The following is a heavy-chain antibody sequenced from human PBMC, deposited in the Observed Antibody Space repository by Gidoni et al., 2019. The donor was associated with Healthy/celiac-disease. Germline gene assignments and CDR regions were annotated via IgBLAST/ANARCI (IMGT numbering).Heavy chain of an antibody. CDR2: ISSSSSYI. J-gene: IGHJ4*02. CDR3: ARDTVVTQFDY. CDR1: GFTFSSES. Sequence: EVQLVESGGGLVTPGGSLRLSCEAAGFTFSSESMNWVRQAPGKGLEWVSSISSSSSYIYYADSVKGRFTISRDNAKNSLYLQMNSLRAEDTAVYYCARDTVVTQFDYWGQGTLVTVSS. D-gene: IGHD2-21*02. V-gene: IGHV3-21*01.